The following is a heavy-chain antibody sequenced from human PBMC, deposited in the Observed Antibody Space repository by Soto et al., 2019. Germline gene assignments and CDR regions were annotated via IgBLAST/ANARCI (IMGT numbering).Heavy chain of an antibody. Sequence: GGSLRLSCAASGFTVSSNYMSWVRQAPGKGLEWVSVIYSGGSTYYADSVKGRFTISRDNSKNTLYLQMNSLRAEDTAVYYCAMLDSGWLGFFDYWGQGTLVTVSS. CDR3: AMLDSGWLGFFDY. CDR2: IYSGGST. V-gene: IGHV3-66*01. D-gene: IGHD6-19*01. CDR1: GFTVSSNY. J-gene: IGHJ4*02.